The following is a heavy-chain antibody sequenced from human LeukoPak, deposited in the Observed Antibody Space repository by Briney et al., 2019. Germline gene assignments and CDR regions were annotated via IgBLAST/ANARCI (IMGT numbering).Heavy chain of an antibody. J-gene: IGHJ4*02. CDR1: GFTVSNNR. Sequence: GGSLRLSCAASGFTVSNNRLSWVRQAPGMGLEWVSTIYSGGSTYYADSVKGRFTISRDNSKNTLYLQMNSLRAEDTAVYYCARDSEFKGIDYWGQGTLVTVSS. V-gene: IGHV3-53*01. D-gene: IGHD3-10*01. CDR2: IYSGGST. CDR3: ARDSEFKGIDY.